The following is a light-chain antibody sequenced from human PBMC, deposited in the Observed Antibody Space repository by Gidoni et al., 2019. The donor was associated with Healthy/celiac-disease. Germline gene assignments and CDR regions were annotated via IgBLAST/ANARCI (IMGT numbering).Light chain of an antibody. CDR3: QQRSNWPTSIT. J-gene: IGKJ5*01. Sequence: ELVLTQSPATLSLSPGERATLSCRASQSVSSYLAWYQQKPGQAPRLLIYDASNRATGIPARLSGSGSGTDFTLTISSLEPEDFAVYYCQQRSNWPTSITFXQXTRLEIK. CDR2: DAS. V-gene: IGKV3-11*01. CDR1: QSVSSY.